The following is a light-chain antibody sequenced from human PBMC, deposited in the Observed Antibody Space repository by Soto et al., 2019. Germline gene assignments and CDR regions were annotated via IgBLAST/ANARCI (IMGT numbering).Light chain of an antibody. CDR1: QSISTN. CDR2: GAS. Sequence: ETVMTQSPATLSVSPGESVTLSCRASQSISTNLAWYQQRPGQAPRLLIYGASRRATGIPARFSGSGSGIEFTLTISSLQSEDFAVYYCLQYNNRPPYTFGQGTQLEIK. V-gene: IGKV3-15*01. CDR3: LQYNNRPPYT. J-gene: IGKJ2*01.